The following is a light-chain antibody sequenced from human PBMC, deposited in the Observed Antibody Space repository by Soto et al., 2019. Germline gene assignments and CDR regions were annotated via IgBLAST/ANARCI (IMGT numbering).Light chain of an antibody. CDR3: HQYGESPYT. CDR2: SVS. CDR1: QSVRSYY. J-gene: IGKJ2*01. V-gene: IGKV3-20*01. Sequence: EIVLTQSPGTLSLSPGERATLSCRASQSVRSYYLAWYQHKPGQAPRLLIYSVSTRATGISDRFSGSGSGTDFSLTISRLETEDSAVSYCHQYGESPYTFGQGTKLEI.